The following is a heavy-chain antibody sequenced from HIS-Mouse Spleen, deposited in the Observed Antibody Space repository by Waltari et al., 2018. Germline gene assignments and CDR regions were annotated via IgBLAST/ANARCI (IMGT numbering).Heavy chain of an antibody. J-gene: IGHJ3*02. V-gene: IGHV4-4*07. CDR3: ARDFHDFWSGYYGGDKKHDAFDI. CDR1: GGSLSSYY. D-gene: IGHD3-3*01. CDR2: IYTSGST. Sequence: QVQLQESGPGLVKPSETLSLTCTVSGGSLSSYYWSWIRQPAGKGPEWIGRIYTSGSTNYNPSLKSRVTMSVDTSKNQFSLKLSSVTAADTAVYYCARDFHDFWSGYYGGDKKHDAFDIWGQGTMVTVSS.